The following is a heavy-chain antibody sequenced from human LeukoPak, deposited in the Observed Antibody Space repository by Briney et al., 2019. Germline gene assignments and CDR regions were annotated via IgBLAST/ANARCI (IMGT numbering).Heavy chain of an antibody. D-gene: IGHD3-22*01. CDR1: GYTFTYYG. Sequence: ASVKVSCKASGYTFTYYGVTWVRQAPGQGLEWLGWISVYNGNTNYAQKFRDRVTMTTDTSTSTADMELRSLRSDDTAVYYCARRDYYDSSGYGGYFDHWGQGTLVTVSS. CDR2: ISVYNGNT. J-gene: IGHJ4*02. CDR3: ARRDYYDSSGYGGYFDH. V-gene: IGHV1-18*01.